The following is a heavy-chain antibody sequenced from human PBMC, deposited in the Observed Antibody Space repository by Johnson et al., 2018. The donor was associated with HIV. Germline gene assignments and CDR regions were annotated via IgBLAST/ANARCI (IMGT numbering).Heavy chain of an antibody. CDR1: GFTFSDYY. Sequence: QVQLVESGGGVVQPGRSLRLSCAASGFTFSDYYMSWIRQTPGKGLEWVSYISSSGSTIYYADSVKGRFTISRDNSKNTLYLQMNSLRAEDTAVYYCARAPEVRGVDAFDVWGQGTMVTVSS. CDR2: ISSSGSTI. D-gene: IGHD3-10*01. V-gene: IGHV3-11*04. CDR3: ARAPEVRGVDAFDV. J-gene: IGHJ3*01.